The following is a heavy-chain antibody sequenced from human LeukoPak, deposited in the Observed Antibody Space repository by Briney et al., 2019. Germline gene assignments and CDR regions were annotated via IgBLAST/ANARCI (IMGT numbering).Heavy chain of an antibody. V-gene: IGHV1-2*02. Sequence: ASVKVSCRASGYFFTDYYIHWVRQAPGQGLEWMGWINPNNGGTKYVQKFQGRVTMTRDTSISTAYMDLSRLTSDDTAIYYCARDTSMVHGDFDYWGQGTLVTVSS. D-gene: IGHD5-18*01. CDR2: INPNNGGT. CDR3: ARDTSMVHGDFDY. J-gene: IGHJ4*02. CDR1: GYFFTDYY.